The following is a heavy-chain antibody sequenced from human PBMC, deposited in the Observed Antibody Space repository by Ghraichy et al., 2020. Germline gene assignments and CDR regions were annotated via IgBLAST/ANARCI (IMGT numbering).Heavy chain of an antibody. CDR1: GFTVSSNY. V-gene: IGHV3-53*01. CDR3: ARDPRGTVSYGMDV. D-gene: IGHD4-17*01. J-gene: IGHJ6*02. CDR2: IYSGGST. Sequence: GGSLRLSCAASGFTVSSNYMSWVRQAPGKGLEWVSVIYSGGSTYYADSVKGRFTISRDNSKNPLYLQMNSLRAEDTAVYYCARDPRGTVSYGMDVWGQGTTVTVSS.